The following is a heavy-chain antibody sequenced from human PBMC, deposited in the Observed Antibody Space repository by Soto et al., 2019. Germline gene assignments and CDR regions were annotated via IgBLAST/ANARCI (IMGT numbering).Heavy chain of an antibody. CDR3: ARQIYDSDTGPNFQYYFDS. J-gene: IGHJ4*02. CDR1: GYSFAGYW. D-gene: IGHD3-22*01. Sequence: ESLKISCKGSGYSFAGYWITWVRQKPVKGLEWMWRVDPSDSQTYYSPSFRGHVTISATKSITTVFLQWSSLRASDTAMYYCARQIYDSDTGPNFQYYFDSWGQGTPVTVSS. V-gene: IGHV5-10-1*01. CDR2: VDPSDSQT.